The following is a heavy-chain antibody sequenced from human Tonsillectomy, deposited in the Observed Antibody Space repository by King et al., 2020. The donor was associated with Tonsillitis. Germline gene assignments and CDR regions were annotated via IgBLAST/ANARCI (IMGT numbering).Heavy chain of an antibody. D-gene: IGHD3-22*01. CDR1: GFSLNTRGMC. J-gene: IGHJ4*02. V-gene: IGHV2-70*11. CDR3: ARTIYDGSGYYSLYFDY. Sequence: RVTLKESGPALVKPTQTLTLTCTFSGFSLNTRGMCVSWIRQPPGKALEWLARIDWDDDKYYSTSLKTRLTISKDTSNNQVVLTMTNMDPVDTATYFCARTIYDGSGYYSLYFDYWGQGTLVTVSS. CDR2: IDWDDDK.